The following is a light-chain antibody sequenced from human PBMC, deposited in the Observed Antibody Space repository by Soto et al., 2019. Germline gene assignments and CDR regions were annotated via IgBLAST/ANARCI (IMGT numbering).Light chain of an antibody. CDR1: SSDVGGYNY. V-gene: IGLV2-14*01. J-gene: IGLJ2*01. CDR3: SSYTSSRTSVL. Sequence: QSALTQPASVSGSPGQSITISCTGTSSDVGGYNYVSWYQQHPGKAPKLMIYDVSNRPPGVSNRFSGSKSGNTGSLTISGLQAEDEADYYCSSYTSSRTSVLFVGGTKLTVL. CDR2: DVS.